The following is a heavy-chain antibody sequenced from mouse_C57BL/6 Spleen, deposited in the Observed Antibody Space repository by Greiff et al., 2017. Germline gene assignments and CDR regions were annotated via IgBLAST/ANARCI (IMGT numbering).Heavy chain of an antibody. Sequence: QVTLKESCPWIFPPSQTPRLTFSFSWFSLSPFGIGVGWIRQPSGKGLEWLAHIWWDDDKYYNPALKSRLTISKDTSKNQVFLKIANVDTADTATYYCARIVGYYGDYWGQGTSVTVAS. D-gene: IGHD1-1*01. CDR1: WFSLSPFGIG. J-gene: IGHJ4*01. CDR3: ARIVGYYGDY. CDR2: IWWDDDK. V-gene: IGHV8-8*01.